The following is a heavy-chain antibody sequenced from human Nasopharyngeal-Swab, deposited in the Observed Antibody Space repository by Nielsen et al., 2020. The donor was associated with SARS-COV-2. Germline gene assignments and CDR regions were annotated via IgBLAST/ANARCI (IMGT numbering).Heavy chain of an antibody. D-gene: IGHD3-10*01. CDR2: IYYSGST. J-gene: IGHJ6*02. CDR1: GFSISSYY. CDR3: ARDLLWFGEFPYGMDV. Sequence: GSLKLSCTASGFSISSYYWSWTRLPPGKGLEWIGYIYYSGSTNYNPSLKSRVTISVDTSKNQFSLKLSSVTAADTAVYYCARDLLWFGEFPYGMDVWGQGTTVTVSS. V-gene: IGHV4-59*01.